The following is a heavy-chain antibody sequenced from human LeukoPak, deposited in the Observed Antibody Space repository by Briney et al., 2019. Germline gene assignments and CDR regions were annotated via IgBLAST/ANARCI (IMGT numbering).Heavy chain of an antibody. CDR2: IYWDDDK. V-gene: IGHV2-5*02. CDR1: GFSLSTSAVG. D-gene: IGHD3-22*01. CDR3: AMGMVDYYDSSGYSN. J-gene: IGHJ4*02. Sequence: SGPTLVKPTQTLTLTCTFSGFSLSTSAVGVGWIRQPPGKALEWLALIYWDDDKRYSPSLKSRLTITKDTSKNQVVLTMTNMDPVDTATYYCAMGMVDYYDSSGYSNWGQGTLVTVSS.